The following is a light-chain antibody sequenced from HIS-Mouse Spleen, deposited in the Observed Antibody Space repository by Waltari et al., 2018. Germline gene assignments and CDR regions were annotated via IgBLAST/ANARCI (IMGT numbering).Light chain of an antibody. V-gene: IGLV3-19*01. CDR1: NLTSYY. Sequence: SSELTQDSAVSVALGQTVRITCQGDNLTSYYSNWYHQKPGQAPVLVLYGKNNRPSGIPDRFSGSSSGNTASLTITGAKAEDEADYYCNSRDSSGNHVVFGGGTKLTVL. J-gene: IGLJ2*01. CDR3: NSRDSSGNHVV. CDR2: GKN.